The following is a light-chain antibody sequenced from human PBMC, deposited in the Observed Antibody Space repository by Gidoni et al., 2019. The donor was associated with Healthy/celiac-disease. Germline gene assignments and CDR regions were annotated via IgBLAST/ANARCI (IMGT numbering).Light chain of an antibody. CDR2: GAS. V-gene: IGKV3-15*01. CDR3: QQYNNWPPSWT. CDR1: QSVSSN. Sequence: EIVMTQSPATLSVSPGERATLSCRASQSVSSNLAWYQQKPGQAPRLLIYGASTRATGIPARLSGSGSGTEFTLTISSLQSEDFAVYYCQQYNNWPPSWTFXQXTKVEIK. J-gene: IGKJ1*01.